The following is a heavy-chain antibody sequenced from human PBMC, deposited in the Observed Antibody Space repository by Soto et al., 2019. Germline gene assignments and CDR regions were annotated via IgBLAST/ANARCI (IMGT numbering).Heavy chain of an antibody. V-gene: IGHV1-3*01. CDR2: INAGNGNT. CDR3: LRDAFDI. CDR1: GYTFTSYA. J-gene: IGHJ3*02. Sequence: QVQLVQSGAEVKKPGASVKVSCKASGYTFTSYAMHWVRQAPGQRLEWMGWINAGNGNTKYSQKFQGRVTITRDTSASTAYMELSRLRSEDTSGYYCLRDAFDIWGQGTMVTVSS.